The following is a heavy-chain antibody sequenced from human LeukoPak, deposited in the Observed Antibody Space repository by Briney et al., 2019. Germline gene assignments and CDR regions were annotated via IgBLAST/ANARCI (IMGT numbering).Heavy chain of an antibody. CDR2: IYSSGSP. Sequence: PQTMSLTCTVDGASISSRSHHCAWLRHPPLKGLEWIGIIYSSGSPYYNTSLKSRVTISVSPSPKRSSLTLQSVTPADTDVHNCARRASTCRGGSCCQYYFDYRGEGSLVSV. CDR1: GASISSRSHH. D-gene: IGHD2-15*01. CDR3: ARRASTCRGGSCCQYYFDY. V-gene: IGHV4-39*01. J-gene: IGHJ4*02.